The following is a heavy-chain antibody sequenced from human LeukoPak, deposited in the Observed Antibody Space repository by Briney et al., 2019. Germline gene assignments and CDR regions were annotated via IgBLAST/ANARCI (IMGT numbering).Heavy chain of an antibody. J-gene: IGHJ2*01. CDR3: ARDRGDFDL. CDR1: GDTFIAYY. V-gene: IGHV1-2*02. CDR2: INPNSGGT. D-gene: IGHD1-26*01. Sequence: ASVKVSCKASGDTFIAYYVHWVRQAPGQGLEWMGWINPNSGGTNYAQKFQGRVTMTRDTPVNTAYTELSGLRSDDTAVYYCARDRGDFDLWGPGTLVTVSS.